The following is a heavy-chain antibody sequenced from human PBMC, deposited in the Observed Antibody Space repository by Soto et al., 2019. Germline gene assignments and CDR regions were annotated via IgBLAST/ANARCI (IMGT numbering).Heavy chain of an antibody. CDR3: ASHRGNTYGPYDY. CDR1: GGSISSGNW. CDR2: ISHSGNT. V-gene: IGHV4-4*02. J-gene: IGHJ4*02. Sequence: VQLQESGPGLVKPSGTLSLTCAVSGGSISSGNWWSWVRQSPRKGLECIGEISHSGNTNHNPSLKSRVTISIDKSKNQFSLKLTSVTAADTAVYYCASHRGNTYGPYDYWGQGTLVTVSS. D-gene: IGHD5-18*01.